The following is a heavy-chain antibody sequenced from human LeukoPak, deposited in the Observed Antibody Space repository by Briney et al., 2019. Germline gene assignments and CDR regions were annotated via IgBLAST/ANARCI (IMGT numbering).Heavy chain of an antibody. D-gene: IGHD6-13*01. CDR2: IYYSGST. J-gene: IGHJ4*02. CDR1: GGSISSSSYY. V-gene: IGHV4-39*07. CDR3: ASDPYSSSWTHTHYFDY. Sequence: PSETLSLTCTVSGGSISSSSYYWGWIRQPPGKGLEWIGSIYYSGSTYYNPSLKSRVTISVDTSKNQFSLKLSSVTAADTAVYYCASDPYSSSWTHTHYFDYWGQGTLVTVSS.